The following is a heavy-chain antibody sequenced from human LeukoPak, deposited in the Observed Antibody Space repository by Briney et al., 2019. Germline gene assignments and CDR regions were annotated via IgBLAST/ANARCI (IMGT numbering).Heavy chain of an antibody. CDR3: ARRAIEPFIAVAGVFDY. V-gene: IGHV4-39*01. J-gene: IGHJ4*02. CDR1: GGSFSSYY. CDR2: IYYSGST. Sequence: SETLSLTCGVYGGSFSSYYWGWIRQPPGKGLEWIGSIYYSGSTYYNPSLKSRVTISVDTSKNQFSLKLSSVTAADTAVYYCARRAIEPFIAVAGVFDYWGQGTLVTVSS. D-gene: IGHD6-19*01.